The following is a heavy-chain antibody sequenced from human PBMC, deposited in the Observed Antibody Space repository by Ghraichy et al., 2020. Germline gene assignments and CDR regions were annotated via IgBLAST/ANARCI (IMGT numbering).Heavy chain of an antibody. D-gene: IGHD3-22*01. CDR1: GFTFSSYA. J-gene: IGHJ4*02. Sequence: GGSLRLSCAASGFTFSSYAMSWVRQAPGKGLEWVSAISGSGGSTYYADSVKGRFTISRDNSKNTLYLQMNSLRAEDTAVYYCAKEPRYYDSSGYTAYTFDYWGQGTLVTVSS. CDR2: ISGSGGST. V-gene: IGHV3-23*01. CDR3: AKEPRYYDSSGYTAYTFDY.